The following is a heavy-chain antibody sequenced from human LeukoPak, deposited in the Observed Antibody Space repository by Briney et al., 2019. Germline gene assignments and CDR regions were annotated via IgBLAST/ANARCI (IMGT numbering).Heavy chain of an antibody. CDR2: ISAYNGNT. Sequence: ASVKVSCKASGYTFTSYGISWVRQAPGQGLEWMGWISAYNGNTNNAQKLQGRVTMTTDTSTSTAYMELRSLRSDDTAVCYCARDSYDILTGYYLFDYWGQGTLVTVSS. D-gene: IGHD3-9*01. CDR3: ARDSYDILTGYYLFDY. CDR1: GYTFTSYG. J-gene: IGHJ4*02. V-gene: IGHV1-18*04.